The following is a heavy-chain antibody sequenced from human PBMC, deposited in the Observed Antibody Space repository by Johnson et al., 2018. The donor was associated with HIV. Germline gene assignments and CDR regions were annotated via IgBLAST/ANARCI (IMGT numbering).Heavy chain of an antibody. V-gene: IGHV3-7*01. D-gene: IGHD1-26*01. CDR2: IKQDGSEK. Sequence: EQLVESGGGLVQPGGSLRLSCSASGFTFSSYWMSWVRQAPGKGLEWVANIKQDGSEKYYVDSMKGRFTIYRDNPKNSLYLQINSLRAEDTAVYYCARDRVVGATDAFDIWGQGTMVTVSS. J-gene: IGHJ3*02. CDR3: ARDRVVGATDAFDI. CDR1: GFTFSSYW.